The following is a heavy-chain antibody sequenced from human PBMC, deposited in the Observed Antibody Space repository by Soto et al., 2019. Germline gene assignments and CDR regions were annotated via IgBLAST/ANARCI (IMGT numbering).Heavy chain of an antibody. CDR3: ASAYDSSGSYYYGMDV. Sequence: QVQLQESGPGLVKPSETLSLTCTVSGGSISSYYWSWIRQPPGKGLEWIGYIYYSGSTNYNPSLKSRVAISVDRSKNQFSLKLSSVTAADTAVYYCASAYDSSGSYYYGMDVWGQGTTVPVSS. J-gene: IGHJ6*02. CDR2: IYYSGST. D-gene: IGHD3-22*01. CDR1: GGSISSYY. V-gene: IGHV4-59*01.